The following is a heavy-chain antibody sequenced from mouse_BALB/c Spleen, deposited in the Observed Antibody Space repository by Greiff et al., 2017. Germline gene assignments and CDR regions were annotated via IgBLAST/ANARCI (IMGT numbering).Heavy chain of an antibody. Sequence: QVQLQQSGAELVRPGVSVKISCKGSGYTFTDYAMHWVKQSHAKSLEWIGVISTYYGDASYNQKFKGKATITVDKSSSTAYMELARLTSEDSAIYYCARSTTVVADYWGQGTTLTVSS. CDR2: ISTYYGDA. CDR1: GYTFTDYA. V-gene: IGHV1S137*01. D-gene: IGHD1-1*01. CDR3: ARSTTVVADY. J-gene: IGHJ2*01.